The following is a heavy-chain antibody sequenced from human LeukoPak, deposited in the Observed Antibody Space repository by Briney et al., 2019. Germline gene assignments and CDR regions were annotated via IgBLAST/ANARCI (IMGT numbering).Heavy chain of an antibody. CDR1: GYTFTSYY. CDR2: FDPEDGET. CDR3: ASGGDGYSYGIN. D-gene: IGHD5-18*01. V-gene: IGHV1-24*01. J-gene: IGHJ4*02. Sequence: ASVKVSCKASGYTFTSYYMHWVRQAPGKGLEWMGGFDPEDGETIYAQKFQGRVTMTEDTSTDTAYMELSSLRSEDTAVYYCASGGDGYSYGINWGQGTLVTVSS.